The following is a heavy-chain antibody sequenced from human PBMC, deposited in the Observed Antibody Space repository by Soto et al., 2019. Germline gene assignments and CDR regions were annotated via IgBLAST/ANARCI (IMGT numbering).Heavy chain of an antibody. CDR1: GYTFTVYY. CDR3: ARVYCGGDCAVPYYGMDV. J-gene: IGHJ6*02. Sequence: ASVKVSCKASGYTFTVYYMHWVRQAPGQGLEWMGWINPNSGGTNYAQKFQGRVTMTRDTSISTAYMELSRLRSDDTAVYYCARVYCGGDCAVPYYGMDVWGQGTTVT. D-gene: IGHD2-21*02. CDR2: INPNSGGT. V-gene: IGHV1-2*02.